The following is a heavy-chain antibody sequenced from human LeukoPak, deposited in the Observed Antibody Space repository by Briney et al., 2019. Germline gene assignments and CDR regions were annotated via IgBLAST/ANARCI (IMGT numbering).Heavy chain of an antibody. D-gene: IGHD6-13*01. CDR2: ISGYNDNT. J-gene: IGHJ3*02. V-gene: IGHV1-18*01. CDR1: GYTFTSYG. Sequence: ASVKVSCKASGYTFTSYGSSWVRQAPGQGLEWMGWISGYNDNTNYAQNLQGRVTMTTDTSTSTAYMEPRSLRSDDTAVYYCARGRYPHTSSWYGDAFDIWGQGTMVTVSS. CDR3: ARGRYPHTSSWYGDAFDI.